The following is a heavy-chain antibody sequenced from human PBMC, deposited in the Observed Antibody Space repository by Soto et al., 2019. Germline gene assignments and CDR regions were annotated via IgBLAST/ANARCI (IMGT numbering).Heavy chain of an antibody. Sequence: PSETLSLTCTVSGGSISSYYWSWIRQPPGKGLEWIGYIYYSGSTNYNPSLKSRVTISVDTSKNQFSLKLSSVTAADTAVYYCARTGNYFDYWGQGTLVTVSS. CDR2: IYYSGST. CDR1: GGSISSYY. V-gene: IGHV4-59*08. J-gene: IGHJ4*02. CDR3: ARTGNYFDY.